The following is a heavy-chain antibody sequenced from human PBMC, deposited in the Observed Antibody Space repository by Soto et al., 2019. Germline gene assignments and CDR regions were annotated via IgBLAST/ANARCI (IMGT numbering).Heavy chain of an antibody. J-gene: IGHJ4*02. CDR2: ISGSGHAT. CDR3: AKGRYFDSSGGCANY. V-gene: IGHV3-23*01. CDR1: GFNFDNYA. D-gene: IGHD3-22*01. Sequence: EVKLLESGGGLVPPGASARLSCITSGFNFDNYAMSWVRQSPGRGLEWVAAISGSGHATYYTQSVQGRFIISRDKSKKTVFLQMHNLRAEDTAVYYCAKGRYFDSSGGCANYWGLGTLVTVSS.